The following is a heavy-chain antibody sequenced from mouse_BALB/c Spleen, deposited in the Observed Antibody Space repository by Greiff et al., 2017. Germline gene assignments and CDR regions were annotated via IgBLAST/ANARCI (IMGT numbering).Heavy chain of an antibody. CDR3: ARDLTGTFAY. J-gene: IGHJ3*01. V-gene: IGHV5-6*01. D-gene: IGHD4-1*01. CDR2: ISSGGSYT. Sequence: EVQVVESGGDLVKPGGSLTLSCAVSGFTFSSYGMSWVRQTPDKRLEWVATISSGGSYTYYPDSVKGRFTISRDNAKNTLYLQMSSLKSEDTAMYYCARDLTGTFAYWGQGTLVTVSA. CDR1: GFTFSSYG.